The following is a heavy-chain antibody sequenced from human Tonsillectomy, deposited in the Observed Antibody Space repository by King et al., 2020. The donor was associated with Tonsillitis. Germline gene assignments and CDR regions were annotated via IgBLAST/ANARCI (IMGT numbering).Heavy chain of an antibody. Sequence: QLVQSGGGVVRPGGSLRLSCAASGFTFRENGMSWVRQASGKGLEWVSGINWNGGSTGYADSVKGRFTISRDNAKNSLYLQMNSLRAEDTAFYYCARGTWYNWSDPIEYWGQGTLVTVSS. CDR3: ARGTWYNWSDPIEY. CDR2: INWNGGST. J-gene: IGHJ4*02. D-gene: IGHD1-1*01. V-gene: IGHV3-20*04. CDR1: GFTFRENG.